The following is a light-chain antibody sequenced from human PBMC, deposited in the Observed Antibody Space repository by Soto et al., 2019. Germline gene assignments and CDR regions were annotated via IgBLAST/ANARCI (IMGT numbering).Light chain of an antibody. J-gene: IGKJ1*01. CDR1: QSVISNY. V-gene: IGKV3-20*01. Sequence: EIVITQSQAPLSLSSVYIATFSCGASQSVISNYLDWYQQKPGQAPRLLIYGASSRATGIPDRFSGSGSGTEFTLTISSLQPDDFATYYCQHYKSYSEAFGQGTKVDIK. CDR2: GAS. CDR3: QHYKSYSEA.